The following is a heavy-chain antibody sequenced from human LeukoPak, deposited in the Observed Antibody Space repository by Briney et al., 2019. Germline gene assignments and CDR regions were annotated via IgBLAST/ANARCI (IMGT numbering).Heavy chain of an antibody. Sequence: SETLSLTCAVYGGSFSGYYWSWIRQPPGKGLEWIGEINHSGSTNYNPSLKSRVTISVDTSKNQFSLKLSSVTAADTAVYYCARGRYYYGLGSYGYWGQGTLVTVSS. D-gene: IGHD3-10*01. CDR1: GGSFSGYY. CDR2: INHSGST. V-gene: IGHV4-34*01. CDR3: ARGRYYYGLGSYGY. J-gene: IGHJ4*02.